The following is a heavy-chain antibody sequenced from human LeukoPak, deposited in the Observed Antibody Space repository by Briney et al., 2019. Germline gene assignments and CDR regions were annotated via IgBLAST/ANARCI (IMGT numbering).Heavy chain of an antibody. D-gene: IGHD3-16*02. V-gene: IGHV4-34*01. J-gene: IGHJ4*02. CDR2: IHHDGRI. CDR3: ARSHDHLWGNYPDY. CDR1: GGSIGSYY. Sequence: PSETLSLTCTVSGGSIGSYYWSWIRQPPGKGLEWIGEIHHDGRINYNPSLKSRVTLSVDKFKNQFSLRLNSVTAADTAMYYCARSHDHLWGNYPDYWGQGTLVTVSS.